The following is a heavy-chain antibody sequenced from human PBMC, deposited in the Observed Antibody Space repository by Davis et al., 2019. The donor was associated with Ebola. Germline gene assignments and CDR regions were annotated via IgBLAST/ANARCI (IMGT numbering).Heavy chain of an antibody. CDR2: IKQDGSEK. D-gene: IGHD3-3*01. V-gene: IGHV3-7*01. J-gene: IGHJ4*02. Sequence: PGGSLRLSCAASGFTFNNFAMTWVRQAPGKGLEWVANIKQDGSEKYYVDSVKGRFTISRDNAKNSLYLQMNSLRAEDTAVYYCARDQPFGVVISFTFDYWGQGTLVTVSS. CDR3: ARDQPFGVVISFTFDY. CDR1: GFTFNNFA.